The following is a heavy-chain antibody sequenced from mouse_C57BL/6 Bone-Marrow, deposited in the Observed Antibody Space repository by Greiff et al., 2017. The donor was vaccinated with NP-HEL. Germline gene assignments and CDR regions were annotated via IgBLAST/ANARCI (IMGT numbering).Heavy chain of an antibody. D-gene: IGHD1-1*01. CDR1: GFNIKDYY. CDR2: IDPEDGET. J-gene: IGHJ1*03. V-gene: IGHV14-2*01. Sequence: VQLQQPGAELVKPGASVKLSCTASGFNIKDYYMHWVKQRTEQGLEWIGRIDPEDGETKYAPKFQGKATITADTSSNTAYLQLSSLTSEDTAVYYCARRGITTVVATPSWYFDVWGTGTTVTVSS. CDR3: ARRGITTVVATPSWYFDV.